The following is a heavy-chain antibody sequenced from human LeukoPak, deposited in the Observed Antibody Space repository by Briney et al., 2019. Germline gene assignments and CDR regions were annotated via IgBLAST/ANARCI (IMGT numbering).Heavy chain of an antibody. V-gene: IGHV4-4*07. J-gene: IGHJ4*02. D-gene: IGHD2-15*01. CDR1: GGSISSYY. Sequence: PSETLSLTCTVSGGSISSYYWSWIRQPAGKGLEWIGRISASGNTNYHPSLSSRVTMSVDTSRSQFSLKLRSVTAADTAVYYCAREGRSSTPGYWGQGTLVTVSS. CDR2: ISASGNT. CDR3: AREGRSSTPGY.